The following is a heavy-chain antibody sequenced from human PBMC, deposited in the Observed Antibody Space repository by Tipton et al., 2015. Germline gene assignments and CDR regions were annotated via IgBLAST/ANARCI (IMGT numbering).Heavy chain of an antibody. J-gene: IGHJ6*02. CDR2: MSYGGNT. CDR3: ARATAVLRYFDWLLPSIPPTYYCGMDV. Sequence: TLSLTCTVSGGPISSSIYHWGWIRQSPGKGLEWIGRMSYGGNTYYNPSLKSRVTISVDKSKNQFSLKLSSVTAADTAVYYCARATAVLRYFDWLLPSIPPTYYCGMDVWGQGATVTVSS. D-gene: IGHD3-9*01. CDR1: GGPISSSIYH. V-gene: IGHV4-39*07.